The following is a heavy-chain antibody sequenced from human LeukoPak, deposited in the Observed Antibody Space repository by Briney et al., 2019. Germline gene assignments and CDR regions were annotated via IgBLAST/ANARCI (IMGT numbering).Heavy chain of an antibody. CDR1: GVSISTYH. Sequence: PSETLSLTCTVSGVSISTYHWSWIRQPPGKGLEWIGRIHNSGSTNYNPSLKSRVTMSIDTSKNQFSLKVTSVTAADTAVYYCARDGLYSNGYSYFDFWGQGTLVTVSS. D-gene: IGHD5-18*01. V-gene: IGHV4-4*07. CDR3: ARDGLYSNGYSYFDF. J-gene: IGHJ4*02. CDR2: IHNSGST.